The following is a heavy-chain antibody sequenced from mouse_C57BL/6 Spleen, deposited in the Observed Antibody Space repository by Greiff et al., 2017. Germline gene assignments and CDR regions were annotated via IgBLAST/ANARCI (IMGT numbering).Heavy chain of an antibody. V-gene: IGHV5-4*01. D-gene: IGHD1-1*01. J-gene: IGHJ1*03. CDR2: ISDGGSYT. CDR1: GFTFSSYA. Sequence: DVKLVESGGGLVKPGGSLKLSCAASGFTFSSYAMSWVRQTPEKRLEWVATISDGGSYTYYPDNVKGRFTISRDNAKNNLYLQMSHLKSEDTAMYYCARDGVVADWYFDVWGTGTTVTVSS. CDR3: ARDGVVADWYFDV.